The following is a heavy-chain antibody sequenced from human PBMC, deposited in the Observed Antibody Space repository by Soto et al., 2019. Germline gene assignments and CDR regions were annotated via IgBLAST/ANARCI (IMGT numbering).Heavy chain of an antibody. V-gene: IGHV2-5*01. CDR1: GFSLSTSGVG. J-gene: IGHJ6*02. D-gene: IGHD3-16*01. Sequence: SGPTLVNPTQTLTLTCTFSGFSLSTSGVGVGWIRQPPGKALEWLALIYWNDAKRYSPSLKSRLTITNDTSKNQVVLTMTNMDPVDTATYYCAHRQQAAWGKYYYYGMDVWGQGTTVTVSS. CDR2: IYWNDAK. CDR3: AHRQQAAWGKYYYYGMDV.